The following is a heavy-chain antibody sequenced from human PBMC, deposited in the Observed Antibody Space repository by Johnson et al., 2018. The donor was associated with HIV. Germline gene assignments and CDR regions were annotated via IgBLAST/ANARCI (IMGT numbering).Heavy chain of an antibody. Sequence: VQLVESGGGVVRPGGSLRLSCAASGFTFDDYGMSWVRQVPGKGLVWVSDINWNGGSTGYADSVKGRFTISRDNAKKSLYLQMNSLSAEDTALYYCARVVVVVATVRVGAFDIWGQGTMVTVSS. J-gene: IGHJ3*02. V-gene: IGHV3-20*04. CDR2: INWNGGST. CDR1: GFTFDDYG. CDR3: ARVVVVVATVRVGAFDI. D-gene: IGHD2-15*01.